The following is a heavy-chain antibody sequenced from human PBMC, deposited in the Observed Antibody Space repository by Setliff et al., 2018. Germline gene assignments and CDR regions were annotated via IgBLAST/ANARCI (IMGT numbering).Heavy chain of an antibody. Sequence: ASVKVSCKASGYSFTGYYIHWVRQAPGQGLEWMGRINCDSGGTDYAQKFQARVTMTRDTSISTAYMEMSRLRFEDTAVYYCAREGVDTRSSTDYRYYMDVWGKGTTVTVSS. J-gene: IGHJ6*03. CDR3: AREGVDTRSSTDYRYYMDV. CDR1: GYSFTGYY. V-gene: IGHV1-2*06. D-gene: IGHD5-18*01. CDR2: INCDSGGT.